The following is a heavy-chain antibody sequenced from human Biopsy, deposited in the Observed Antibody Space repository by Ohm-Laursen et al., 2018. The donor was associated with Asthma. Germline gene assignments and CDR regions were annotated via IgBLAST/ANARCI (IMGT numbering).Heavy chain of an antibody. J-gene: IGHJ6*02. V-gene: IGHV1-18*01. CDR3: ARAVDYSHYYGIDV. D-gene: IGHD3-10*01. CDR2: ISVYNGNT. Sequence: GASVTVSCNTSGYTFNSAGITWVRQAPGQGLEWMGWISVYNGNTKVAQKLQDRVTMITDTSTSTAYMELRSLRSGDTAVYFCARAVDYSHYYGIDVWGQGTTVTVS. CDR1: GYTFNSAG.